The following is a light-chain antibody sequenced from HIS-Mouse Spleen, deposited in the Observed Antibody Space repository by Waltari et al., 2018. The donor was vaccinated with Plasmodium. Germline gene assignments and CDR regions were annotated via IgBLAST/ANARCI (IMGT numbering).Light chain of an antibody. J-gene: IGLJ3*02. V-gene: IGLV3-19*01. Sequence: SSELTQDPAVSVALGQTVRITCQVDSLRSSYASWYQQKPGQAPVLVIYVKNNRPSGIPDRFSGSSSGNTASLTITGAQAEDEADYYCNSRDSSGNHQVFGGGTKLTVL. CDR2: VKN. CDR3: NSRDSSGNHQV. CDR1: SLRSSY.